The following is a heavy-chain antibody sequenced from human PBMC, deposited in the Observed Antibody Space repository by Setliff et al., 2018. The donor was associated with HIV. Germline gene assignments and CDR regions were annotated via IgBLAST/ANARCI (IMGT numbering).Heavy chain of an antibody. J-gene: IGHJ4*02. CDR3: ATRPRIAARPFDY. D-gene: IGHD6-6*01. CDR1: GVAVGIGDYY. V-gene: IGHV4-31*03. Sequence: SLTCSVPGVAVGIGDYYWHWIRQHPEKAREWIGYIFHSGDTYYNPSLKGRISMSVDTSKNQFSLELTSLTAADTAGYYCATRPRIAARPFDYWGQGMLVTVSS. CDR2: IFHSGDT.